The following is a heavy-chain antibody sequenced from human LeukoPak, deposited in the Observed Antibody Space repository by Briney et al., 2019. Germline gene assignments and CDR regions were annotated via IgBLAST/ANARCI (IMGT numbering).Heavy chain of an antibody. CDR1: GGSISGGIYR. Sequence: SETLSLTCTVSGGSISGGIYRWGWIRQPPGKGLEWIGNIHYRERTYYHPSLKTRVTMSVDTSKNQFSLKLSSVTAADTAVYHCARNLYSNYGTTDYWGQGTLVTVSS. V-gene: IGHV4-39*07. J-gene: IGHJ4*02. CDR2: IHYRERT. CDR3: ARNLYSNYGTTDY. D-gene: IGHD4-11*01.